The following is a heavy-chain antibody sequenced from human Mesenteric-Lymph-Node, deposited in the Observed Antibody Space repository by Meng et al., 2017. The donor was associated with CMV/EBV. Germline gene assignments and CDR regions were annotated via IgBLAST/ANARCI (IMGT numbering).Heavy chain of an antibody. CDR3: ASLLRFTNYYYYYGMDV. J-gene: IGHJ6*02. CDR1: GLTFSDYG. CDR2: IRGSGAGT. V-gene: IGHV3-23*01. D-gene: IGHD3-3*01. Sequence: GESLKISCAASGLTFSDYGIHWVRQAPGKGLEWVSGIRGSGAGTYYADSVKGRFTISRDNAKNSLYLQMNSLRAEDTAVYYCASLLRFTNYYYYYGMDVWGQGTTVTVSS.